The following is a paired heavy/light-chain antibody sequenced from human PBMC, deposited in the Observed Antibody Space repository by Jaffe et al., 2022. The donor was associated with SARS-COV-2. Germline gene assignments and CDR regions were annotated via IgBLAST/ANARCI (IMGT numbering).Light chain of an antibody. CDR1: TSNIGNNF. V-gene: IGLV1-51*02. CDR2: ENN. CDR3: GTWDNSPTVV. J-gene: IGLJ2*01. Sequence: QSVLTQPPSVSAAPGQKVTISCSGSTSNIGNNFVSWYQQLPGTAPKLLIYENNKRPSGIPDRFSGSKSGTSATLGITGLQTGDEADYYCGTWDNSPTVVFGGGTKLTVL.
Heavy chain of an antibody. J-gene: IGHJ4*02. V-gene: IGHV4-39*01. D-gene: IGHD2-15*01. CDR3: ARHLRLVSTPLDH. Sequence: QLQLQESGPGLVKPSETLSLTCSVSGGSIRSSFYYWGWIRQPPRKGLEWIGSIYYSGDTYYNASLKSRVAISLDTSKNQFSLRLNSVTAADTAIYYCARHLRLVSTPLDHWGQGALVTVSS. CDR2: IYYSGDT. CDR1: GGSIRSSFYY.